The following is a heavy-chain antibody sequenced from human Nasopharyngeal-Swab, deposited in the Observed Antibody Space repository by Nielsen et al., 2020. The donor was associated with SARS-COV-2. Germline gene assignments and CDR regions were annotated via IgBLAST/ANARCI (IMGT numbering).Heavy chain of an antibody. CDR3: ARTPLGPYYYMDV. CDR2: INHSGST. CDR1: GGSFSGYY. Sequence: SETLSLTCAVYGGSFSGYYWSWIRQPPGKGLEWIGEINHSGSTNYNPSLKSRVTISVDTSKNQFSLKLSSVTAADTAVYYCARTPLGPYYYMDVWGKGTTVTVSS. V-gene: IGHV4-34*01. J-gene: IGHJ6*03. D-gene: IGHD7-27*01.